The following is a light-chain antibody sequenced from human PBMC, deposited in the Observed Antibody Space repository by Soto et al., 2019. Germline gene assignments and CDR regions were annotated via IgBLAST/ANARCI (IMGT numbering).Light chain of an antibody. J-gene: IGKJ4*01. V-gene: IGKV1-12*01. CDR1: QGISSS. Sequence: DIQMTQSPSSVSASVGDSVTITCRASQGISSSLAWYQQKPGKAPKVLIYVASSLRGGVPSRFSGSGSGTDFTLSISSLQPEDFGTYYCQQSNSYPVTFGGGTKVDIK. CDR3: QQSNSYPVT. CDR2: VAS.